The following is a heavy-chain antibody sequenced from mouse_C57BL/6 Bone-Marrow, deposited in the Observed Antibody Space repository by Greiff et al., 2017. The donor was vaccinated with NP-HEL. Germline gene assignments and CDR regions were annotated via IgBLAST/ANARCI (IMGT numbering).Heavy chain of an antibody. CDR2: IDPETGGT. Sequence: QVQLKQSGAELVRPGASVTLSCKASGYTFTDYEMHWVKQTPVHGLEWIGAIDPETGGTAYNQKFKGKAILTADKSSSTAYMELRSLTSEDSAVYYCTRDLPHYYGSSYHWGQGTTLTVSS. CDR1: GYTFTDYE. D-gene: IGHD1-1*01. V-gene: IGHV1-15*01. CDR3: TRDLPHYYGSSYH. J-gene: IGHJ2*01.